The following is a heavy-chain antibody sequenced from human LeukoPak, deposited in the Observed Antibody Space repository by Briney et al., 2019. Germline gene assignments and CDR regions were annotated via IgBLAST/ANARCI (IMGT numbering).Heavy chain of an antibody. Sequence: PSETLSLTCTVSGASMTDNRYSWVWIRQSPGKGLEWIGSVNFSGTTYYNPSVESRLTISMDTSTNQFSLTLSDVTATDTALYYCARRDGVLDGYNPDDWDYFDYWGQGTLVTVSS. CDR3: ARRDGVLDGYNPDDWDYFDY. CDR1: GASMTDNRYS. D-gene: IGHD5-24*01. CDR2: VNFSGTT. V-gene: IGHV4-39*01. J-gene: IGHJ4*02.